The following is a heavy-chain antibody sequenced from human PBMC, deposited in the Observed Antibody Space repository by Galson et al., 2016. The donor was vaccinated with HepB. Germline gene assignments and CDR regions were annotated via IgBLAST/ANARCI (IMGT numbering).Heavy chain of an antibody. CDR2: INQDGIEK. D-gene: IGHD4-17*01. CDR1: GFTFSSYW. J-gene: IGHJ5*02. V-gene: IGHV3-7*01. CDR3: ARSGEPS. Sequence: GFTFSSYWMTWVRQAPGKGLEWVANINQDGIEKYYVGSVEGRFTISRDNAKKSLYLQMDSLRAEDTAVYYCARSGEPSWGQGTLVTVSS.